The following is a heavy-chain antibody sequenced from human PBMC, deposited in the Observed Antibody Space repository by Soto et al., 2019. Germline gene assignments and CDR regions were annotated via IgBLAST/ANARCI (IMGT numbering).Heavy chain of an antibody. Sequence: SVKVSCKASGGTFSSYAISWVRQAPGQGLEWMGGIIPIFGTANYAQKFQGRVTMTEDTSTDTAYMELSSLRSEDTAVYYCATDTAMVRGYFDYWGQGTLVTVSS. V-gene: IGHV1-69*06. CDR3: ATDTAMVRGYFDY. CDR2: IIPIFGTA. J-gene: IGHJ4*02. D-gene: IGHD5-18*01. CDR1: GGTFSSYA.